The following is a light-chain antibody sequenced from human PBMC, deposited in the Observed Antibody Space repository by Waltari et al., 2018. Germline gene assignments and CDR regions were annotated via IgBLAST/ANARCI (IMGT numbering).Light chain of an antibody. CDR2: EVT. CDR1: SSYICVYNY. Sequence: QSALTQPASVSGSPGQSISISCPGTSSYICVYNYVSWFQQYPGKAPKLMIYEVTNRPSGVSDRFSGSKSDNTASLTISGLQAEDEADYYCSSYTASSTWVFGGGTKLSVL. J-gene: IGLJ3*02. CDR3: SSYTASSTWV. V-gene: IGLV2-14*01.